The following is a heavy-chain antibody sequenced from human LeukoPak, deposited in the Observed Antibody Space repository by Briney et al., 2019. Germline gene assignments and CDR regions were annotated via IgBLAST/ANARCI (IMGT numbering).Heavy chain of an antibody. Sequence: GASVKVSCKASGYTFTSYYMHWARQAPGQGLEWMGIINPSGGSTSYAQKFQGRVTMTRDTSTSTVYMELSSLRSEDTAVYYCARARGTSSWDTGVFQHWGQGTLVTVSS. D-gene: IGHD6-13*01. V-gene: IGHV1-46*01. J-gene: IGHJ1*01. CDR2: INPSGGST. CDR3: ARARGTSSWDTGVFQH. CDR1: GYTFTSYY.